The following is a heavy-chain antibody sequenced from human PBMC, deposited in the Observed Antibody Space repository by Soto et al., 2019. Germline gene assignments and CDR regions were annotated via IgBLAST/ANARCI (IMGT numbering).Heavy chain of an antibody. J-gene: IGHJ6*02. CDR2: IYYSGST. V-gene: IGHV4-59*12. D-gene: IGHD3-10*01. CDR1: GGSISSYY. CDR3: ARDPTHGFGQYYYYGMDV. Sequence: SETLSLTCTVSGGSISSYYWSWIRQPPGKGLEWIGYIYYSGSTKYNSSLKSRVTISVNTSKNQFSLKLSSVTAADTAVYYCARDPTHGFGQYYYYGMDVWGQGTTVTVSS.